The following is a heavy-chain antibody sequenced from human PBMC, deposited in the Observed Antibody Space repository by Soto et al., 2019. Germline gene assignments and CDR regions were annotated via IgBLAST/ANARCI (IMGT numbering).Heavy chain of an antibody. CDR2: IYYSGST. J-gene: IGHJ5*02. D-gene: IGHD2-15*01. CDR1: GGSISSYY. Sequence: PSETLSLTCTVSGGSISSYYWSWIRQPPGKGLEWIGYIYYSGSTNYNPSLKSRVTISVDTSKNQFSLKLSSVTAADTAVYYCARDGAYCSGGSCYLNWFDPWGQGTLVTVSS. CDR3: ARDGAYCSGGSCYLNWFDP. V-gene: IGHV4-59*01.